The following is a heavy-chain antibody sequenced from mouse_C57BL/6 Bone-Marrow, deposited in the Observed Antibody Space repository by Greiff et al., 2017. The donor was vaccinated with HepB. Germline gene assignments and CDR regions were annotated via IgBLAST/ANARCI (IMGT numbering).Heavy chain of an antibody. CDR1: GYSFTGYY. V-gene: IGHV1-42*01. Sequence: VQLQQSGPELVKPGASVKISCKASGYSFTGYYMNWVKQSPEKSLEWIGEINPSTGGTTYNQKFKAKATLTVDKSSSTAYMQLKSLTSEDSAVYYCARGITTVVGDWYFDGWGTGTTVTVSS. CDR3: ARGITTVVGDWYFDG. CDR2: INPSTGGT. J-gene: IGHJ1*03. D-gene: IGHD1-1*01.